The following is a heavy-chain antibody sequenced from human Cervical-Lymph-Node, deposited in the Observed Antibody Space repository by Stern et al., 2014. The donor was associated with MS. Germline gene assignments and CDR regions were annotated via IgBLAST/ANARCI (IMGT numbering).Heavy chain of an antibody. Sequence: LQPGRSLRLSCAASGFTFSSYGMHWVRQAPGKGLEWVAIIWYDGSNKYYRDSVRGRFTISRDNSKNTLYLQMNSLRAEDTAVYYCAKEHARYDILTGPMDYWGQGTLVTVSS. CDR1: GFTFSSYG. J-gene: IGHJ4*02. CDR3: AKEHARYDILTGPMDY. CDR2: IWYDGSNK. D-gene: IGHD3-9*01. V-gene: IGHV3-33*06.